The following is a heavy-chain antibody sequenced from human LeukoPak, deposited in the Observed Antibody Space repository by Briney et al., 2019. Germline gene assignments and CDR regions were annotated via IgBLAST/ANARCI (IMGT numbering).Heavy chain of an antibody. D-gene: IGHD3-10*01. CDR2: IKQDGSEK. CDR3: AGDGPPLLWFGEGYFDY. Sequence: GGSLRLSCGVSGFTFSSNWMSWVRQAPGKGLEWVANIKQDGSEKYYVDSVKGRFTISRDNAKNSLFLQMNSLRAEDTAVYYCAGDGPPLLWFGEGYFDYWGQGTLVTVSS. CDR1: GFTFSSNW. V-gene: IGHV3-7*01. J-gene: IGHJ4*02.